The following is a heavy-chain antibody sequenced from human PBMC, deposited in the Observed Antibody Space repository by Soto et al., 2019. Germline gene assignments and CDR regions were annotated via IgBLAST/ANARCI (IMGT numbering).Heavy chain of an antibody. CDR3: ARVWGGAFDF. Sequence: SETLSLTCTVSGGSVSSYYWSWIRQPPGKGLEWIGYIYYSGSTNYNPSLKSRVTISVDTSKNQFSLKLSSVTAADTAVDYCARVWGGAFDFWGQGTMVPVSS. D-gene: IGHD3-10*01. CDR2: IYYSGST. CDR1: GGSVSSYY. J-gene: IGHJ3*01. V-gene: IGHV4-59*02.